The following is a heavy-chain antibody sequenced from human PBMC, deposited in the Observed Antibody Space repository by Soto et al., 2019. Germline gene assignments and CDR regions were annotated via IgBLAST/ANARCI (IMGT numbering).Heavy chain of an antibody. J-gene: IGHJ6*02. V-gene: IGHV4-30-4*01. Sequence: SPTLSLTCTGSGGSIKSDYYWAWVRQFPGGGLQWMGYKYYSGATDSDPSLERRVSFSVDMSKNQFSLNLTSVTVADTAVYYCARGRPNYFYYGLDVWGQGIPVTVSS. CDR1: GGSIKSDYY. CDR2: KYYSGAT. CDR3: ARGRPNYFYYGLDV.